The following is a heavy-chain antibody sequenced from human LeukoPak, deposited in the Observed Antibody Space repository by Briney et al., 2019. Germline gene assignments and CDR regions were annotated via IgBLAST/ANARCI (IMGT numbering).Heavy chain of an antibody. CDR3: ASNTIFGMVIYY. CDR1: GFTFSSYS. D-gene: IGHD3-3*01. V-gene: IGHV3-21*01. J-gene: IGHJ4*02. CDR2: ISSSSSYI. Sequence: GGSLRLSCAASGFTFSSYSMNWVRQAPGKGLEWVSSISSSSSYIYYADSVKGRFTISRDNAKNSLYLQMNSLRAEDTAVYYCASNTIFGMVIYYWGQGTLVTVSS.